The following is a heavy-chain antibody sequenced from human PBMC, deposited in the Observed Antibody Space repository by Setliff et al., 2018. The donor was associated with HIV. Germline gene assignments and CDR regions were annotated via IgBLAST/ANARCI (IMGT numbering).Heavy chain of an antibody. CDR1: GFTFSYYT. CDR2: ISYDGSS. CDR3: ARDSPLSHFDY. V-gene: IGHV3-30*14. Sequence: GGSLRLSCAASGFTFSYYTMHWIRQTPDNGLEWVAVISYDGSSYYADSVRGRFTISRDNYKNTLYLQMNSLRPEDTAVYYCARDSPLSHFDYWGQGILVTVSS. J-gene: IGHJ4*02.